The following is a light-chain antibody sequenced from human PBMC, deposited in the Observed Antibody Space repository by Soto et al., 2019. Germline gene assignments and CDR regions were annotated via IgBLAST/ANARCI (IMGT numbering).Light chain of an antibody. V-gene: IGKV3-15*01. CDR2: GAS. CDR1: QSVSSN. J-gene: IGKJ1*01. Sequence: EIVMTQSPATLSVSLGERATLSCRASQSVSSNLAWYQQKPGQAPRLLIYGASTRATGIPARFSGSGSGTEFTLTISSLQSEDFAVYYCQQYNNWPPYVAFGQGTKVEIK. CDR3: QQYNNWPPYVA.